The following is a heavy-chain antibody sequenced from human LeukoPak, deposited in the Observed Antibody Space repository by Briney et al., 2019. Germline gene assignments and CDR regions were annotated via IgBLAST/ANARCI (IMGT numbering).Heavy chain of an antibody. CDR1: GYTFTSYG. Sequence: ASVKVSCKASGYTFTSYGISWVRQAPGPGLEWMGWISAYNGNTNYAQKLQGRVTMTTDTSTSAAYMELRSLKSGVTADEYCARDRKHSSGWYAYSEFDFWGQGTLVTVSS. J-gene: IGHJ4*02. CDR3: ARDRKHSSGWYAYSEFDF. D-gene: IGHD6-19*01. V-gene: IGHV1-18*01. CDR2: ISAYNGNT.